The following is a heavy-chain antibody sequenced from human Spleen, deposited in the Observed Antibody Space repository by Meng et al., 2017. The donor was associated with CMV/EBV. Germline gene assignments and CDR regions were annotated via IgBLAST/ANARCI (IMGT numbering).Heavy chain of an antibody. CDR3: ARDSLEYSTSGGWFDP. CDR2: IHGSGEST. V-gene: IGHV3-23*01. J-gene: IGHJ5*02. Sequence: GGSLRLSCAASGFIFSSYAMSWVRQAPGKGLEWVSAIHGSGESTYYADSVKGRFTISRDNSKNTLFLQMNSLRAEDTAVYYCARDSLEYSTSGGWFDPWGQGTLVTVSS. D-gene: IGHD6-6*01. CDR1: GFIFSSYA.